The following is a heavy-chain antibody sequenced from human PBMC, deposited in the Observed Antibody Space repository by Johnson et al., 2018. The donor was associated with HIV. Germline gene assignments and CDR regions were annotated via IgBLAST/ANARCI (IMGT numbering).Heavy chain of an antibody. V-gene: IGHV3-30*02. CDR3: EKELVHTYYYDISGYCAFDI. CDR1: GFTFSSYG. J-gene: IGHJ3*02. Sequence: VQLMESGGGVVQPGGSLRLSCAASGFTFSSYGMHWVRQAPGKGLELVAFIRYDGSNKYYADSVKGRFTISRDNSKNTLSLQMNSLRTEDTAVYYCEKELVHTYYYDISGYCAFDIWGQVTMVTVSS. CDR2: IRYDGSNK. D-gene: IGHD3-22*01.